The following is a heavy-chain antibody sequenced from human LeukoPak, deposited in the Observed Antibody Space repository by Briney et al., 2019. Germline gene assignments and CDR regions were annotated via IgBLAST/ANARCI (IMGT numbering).Heavy chain of an antibody. CDR2: INPSGGST. V-gene: IGHV1-46*01. Sequence: ASVKVSCKASGYTFTGQYIHWVRQAPGQGLEWMGWINPSGGSTSYAQKFQGRVTMTRGTSTSTVYMELSSLRPEDTAVYYCARSIVSSGPYYFDYWGQGTLVTVSS. D-gene: IGHD6-19*01. CDR1: GYTFTGQY. CDR3: ARSIVSSGPYYFDY. J-gene: IGHJ4*02.